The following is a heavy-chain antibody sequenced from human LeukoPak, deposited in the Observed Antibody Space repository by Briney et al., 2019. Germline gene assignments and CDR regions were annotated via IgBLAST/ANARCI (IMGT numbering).Heavy chain of an antibody. V-gene: IGHV3-23*01. Sequence: GGSLRLSCAASGFTFSSYAMSWVRQAPGKGLEWVSAISGSGGSTYYADSVKGRFTISRDNSKNTLYLQMNSLRAEDTAVYYCAKVTQQLEYYYYYYMDVWGKGTTVTVSS. CDR2: ISGSGGST. CDR3: AKVTQQLEYYYYYYMDV. D-gene: IGHD6-13*01. J-gene: IGHJ6*03. CDR1: GFTFSSYA.